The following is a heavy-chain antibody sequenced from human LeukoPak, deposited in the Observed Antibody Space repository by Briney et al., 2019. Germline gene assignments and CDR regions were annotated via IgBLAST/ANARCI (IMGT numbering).Heavy chain of an antibody. D-gene: IGHD3-3*01. V-gene: IGHV4-59*12. CDR2: IYYSGST. CDR3: ARGTDDRFLEWSSLYGMDV. J-gene: IGHJ6*02. Sequence: SETLSLTCAVYGGSFSGYYWSWIRQPPGKGLEWIGYIYYSGSTNYNPSLKSRVTISVDTSKNQFSLKLSSVTAADTAVYYCARGTDDRFLEWSSLYGMDVWGQGTTVTVSS. CDR1: GGSFSGYY.